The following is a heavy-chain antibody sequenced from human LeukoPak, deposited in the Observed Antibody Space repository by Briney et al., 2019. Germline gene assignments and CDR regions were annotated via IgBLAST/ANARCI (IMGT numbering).Heavy chain of an antibody. D-gene: IGHD3-22*01. J-gene: IGHJ3*02. CDR1: GFISSSYW. V-gene: IGHV3-74*01. CDR2: INSDGSST. CDR3: ARERDYYDSSGYYVGGAFDI. Sequence: GGSLRLSCAASGFISSSYWMHWVRQAPGKGLVWVSRINSDGSSTSYADSVKGRFTISRDNAKNTLYLQMNSLRAEDTAVYYCARERDYYDSSGYYVGGAFDIWGQGTMVAVSS.